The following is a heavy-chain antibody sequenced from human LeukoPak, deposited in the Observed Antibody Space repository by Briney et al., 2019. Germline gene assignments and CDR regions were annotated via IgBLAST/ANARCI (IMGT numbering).Heavy chain of an antibody. CDR1: GYTFTSYY. CDR3: ARGRAGEQQLVDY. Sequence: ASVKVSCKASGYTFTSYYMHWVRQAPGQGLEWMGIINPSGGSTSYAQKFQGRVTMTTDTSTSTAYMELRSLRSDDTAVYYCARGRAGEQQLVDYWGQGTLVTVSS. D-gene: IGHD6-13*01. CDR2: INPSGGST. J-gene: IGHJ4*02. V-gene: IGHV1-46*01.